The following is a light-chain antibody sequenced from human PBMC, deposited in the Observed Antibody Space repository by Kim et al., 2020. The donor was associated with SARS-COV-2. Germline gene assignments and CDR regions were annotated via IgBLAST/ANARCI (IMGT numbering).Light chain of an antibody. CDR1: QVMGTS. CDR2: GAS. J-gene: IGKJ1*01. Sequence: ASTGDKVTVTGRATQVMGTSLAWEQQKAGKAPNLLIYGASTLQSGVPSRFSGSVSGTDFTLTISCLQSEDFATYYCQQYFDYPRTFGQGTKVDIK. CDR3: QQYFDYPRT. V-gene: IGKV1-8*01.